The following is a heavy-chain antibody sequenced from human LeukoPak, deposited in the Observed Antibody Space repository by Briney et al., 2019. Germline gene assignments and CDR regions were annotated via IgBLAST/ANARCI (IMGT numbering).Heavy chain of an antibody. Sequence: GGSLRLSCAASGFTFSSYGMHWVRQAPGKGLEWVAVISYDGSNKYYADSVKGRFTISRDNSKNTLYLQMNSLRAEDTAVYYCAKGYCSGGSCLLGAFDIWGQGTMVTVSS. D-gene: IGHD2-15*01. V-gene: IGHV3-30*18. J-gene: IGHJ3*02. CDR3: AKGYCSGGSCLLGAFDI. CDR1: GFTFSSYG. CDR2: ISYDGSNK.